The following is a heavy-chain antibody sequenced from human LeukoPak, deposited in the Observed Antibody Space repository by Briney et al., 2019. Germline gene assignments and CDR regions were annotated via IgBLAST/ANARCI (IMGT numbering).Heavy chain of an antibody. D-gene: IGHD3-22*01. CDR1: GYTFTGYY. Sequence: ASVKVSCKASGYTFTGYYMHWVRQAPGQGLEWMRWINPNSGGTNYAQKFQGRVTMTRDTSISTAYMELSRLRSDDTAVYYCARDYDSSGSRGDSFDYWGQGTLVTVSS. CDR2: INPNSGGT. V-gene: IGHV1-2*02. CDR3: ARDYDSSGSRGDSFDY. J-gene: IGHJ4*02.